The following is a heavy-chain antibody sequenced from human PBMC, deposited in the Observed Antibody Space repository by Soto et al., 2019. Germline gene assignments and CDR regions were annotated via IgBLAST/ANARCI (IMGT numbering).Heavy chain of an antibody. V-gene: IGHV1-46*03. CDR2: INPSSGSA. CDR1: GYTFTTYY. CDR3: ARGKDLPYYYYGLDV. J-gene: IGHJ6*02. Sequence: QVQLVQSGAEVKKPGASVKISCKASGYTFTTYYIHWVRQAPGQGLEWMGIINPSSGSAGYEQKFQVSVNMTRDTPTSTFYMELSSLRSEDTAVYYCARGKDLPYYYYGLDVWGQGTTVTVSS.